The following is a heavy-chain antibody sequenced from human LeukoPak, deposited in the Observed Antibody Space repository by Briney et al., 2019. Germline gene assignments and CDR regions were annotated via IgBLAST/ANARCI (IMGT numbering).Heavy chain of an antibody. D-gene: IGHD5-18*01. J-gene: IGHJ4*02. CDR2: IVPVFGTL. Sequence: SVKVSCKASGGTLRSYAISWLRQAPGQGLEWMGGIVPVFGTLNYIEKFQGRMTITADESTTTAYMELSSLRSEDTAVYYCALSGDTAMADFDYWGQGTLVTVSS. CDR3: ALSGDTAMADFDY. CDR1: GGTLRSYA. V-gene: IGHV1-69*13.